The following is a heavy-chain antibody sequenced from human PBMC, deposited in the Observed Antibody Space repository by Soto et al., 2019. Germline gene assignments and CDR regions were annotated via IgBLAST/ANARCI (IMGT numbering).Heavy chain of an antibody. D-gene: IGHD2-2*01. CDR2: IKSKTDGGTT. J-gene: IGHJ4*02. CDR3: ARVYCSTTTCHVQAFDS. Sequence: EVQLVESGGGLVKPGGSLRLSCAASGFTFSNAWMSWVRQAPGKGLEWVGRIKSKTDGGTTDYAAPVKGRFTISRDDSKNTLYLQMNSLRVEDTAVYYCARVYCSTTTCHVQAFDSWGQGTLVTVSS. CDR1: GFTFSNAW. V-gene: IGHV3-15*01.